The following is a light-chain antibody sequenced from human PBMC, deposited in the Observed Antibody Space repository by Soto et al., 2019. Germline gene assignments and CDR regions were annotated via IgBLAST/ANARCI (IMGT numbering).Light chain of an antibody. CDR3: QQCTHGPPLT. J-gene: IGKJ4*01. V-gene: IGKV3-15*01. CDR2: GAS. CDR1: QSVRSN. Sequence: EIVMTQSPATLSVSPGERATLSCRASQSVRSNLAWYQQKPGQAARLRIYGASYRATGIPDRFSGIGSGTEYTLTISSLQSEDFAGYYCQQCTHGPPLTFGGGTKVEIK.